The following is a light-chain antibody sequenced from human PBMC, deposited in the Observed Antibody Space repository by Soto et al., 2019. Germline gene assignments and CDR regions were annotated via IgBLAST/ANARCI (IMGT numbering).Light chain of an antibody. V-gene: IGKV3-15*01. Sequence: EIVITQSPATLSVSAGERATLSCRASQSVSNNLAWYQQKPGQSPRLLIYGASTRATGIPARFSGSGSGTEFTLTISSXQSEDFAVYYCQHYNNWPHTFGQGTKVDIK. CDR2: GAS. CDR1: QSVSNN. J-gene: IGKJ2*01. CDR3: QHYNNWPHT.